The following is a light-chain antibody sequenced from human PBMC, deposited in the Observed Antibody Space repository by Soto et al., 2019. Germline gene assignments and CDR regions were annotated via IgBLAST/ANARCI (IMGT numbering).Light chain of an antibody. CDR1: QSVSSSY. V-gene: IGKV3D-7*01. CDR2: VAS. J-gene: IGKJ2*01. CDR3: QQYYHLPYT. Sequence: EIVMTQSPATLSLSPGERATLSCRASQSVSSSYLSWYQQKPGQAPRLLIYVASTRATGIPARFSGSGSGTDFTLTISSLQPEDFAVYYCQQYYHLPYTFGQGTKLEIK.